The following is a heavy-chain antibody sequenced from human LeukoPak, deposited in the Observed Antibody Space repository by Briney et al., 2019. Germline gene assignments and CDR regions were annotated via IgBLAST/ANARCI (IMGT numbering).Heavy chain of an antibody. CDR3: ARVPSSVLLWFGELYYFDY. V-gene: IGHV3-21*01. J-gene: IGHJ4*02. Sequence: GGSLRLSCAASGFTFSSYSMNWVRQAPGKGLEWVSSISSSSSYIYYADSVKGRFTISRDNAKNSLYLQMNSLRAEDTAVYYCARVPSSVLLWFGELYYFDYWGQGTLVTVSS. CDR1: GFTFSSYS. CDR2: ISSSSSYI. D-gene: IGHD3-10*01.